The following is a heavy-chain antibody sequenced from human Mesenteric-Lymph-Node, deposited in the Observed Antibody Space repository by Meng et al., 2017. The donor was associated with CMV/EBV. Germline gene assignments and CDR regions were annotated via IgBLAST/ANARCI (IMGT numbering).Heavy chain of an antibody. J-gene: IGHJ5*02. CDR3: ARDLGRFGELSDIWFDP. CDR2: MNPNSGNT. Sequence: YTVTSYDINGVRQATEQGLEWMGWMNPNSGNTGYAQKFQGRVTMTRDTSISTAYMELSRLRSDDTAVYYCARDLGRFGELSDIWFDPWGQGTLVTVSS. V-gene: IGHV1-8*01. CDR1: YTVTSYD. D-gene: IGHD3-10*01.